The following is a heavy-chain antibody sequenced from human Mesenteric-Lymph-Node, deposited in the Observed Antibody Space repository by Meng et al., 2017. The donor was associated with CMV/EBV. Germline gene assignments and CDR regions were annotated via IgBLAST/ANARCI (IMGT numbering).Heavy chain of an antibody. V-gene: IGHV1-69*05. J-gene: IGHJ6*02. CDR2: TIPIFDIA. Sequence: SVKVSCKASGGTFSSYGITWVRQAPGQGLEWMGGTIPIFDIAIYAQKFQGRLTITTDESTSTAYMELSSLRSEDTAVYYCARDIPGGHYYYGMDVWGQGTTVTVSS. CDR3: ARDIPGGHYYYGMDV. D-gene: IGHD2-2*02. CDR1: GGTFSSYG.